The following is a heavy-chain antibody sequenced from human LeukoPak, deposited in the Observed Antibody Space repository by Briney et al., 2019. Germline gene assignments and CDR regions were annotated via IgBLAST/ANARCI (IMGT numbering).Heavy chain of an antibody. J-gene: IGHJ4*02. V-gene: IGHV1-2*02. CDR1: GYTFTGYY. Sequence: GESLKISCKTSGYTFTGYYMHWVRQAPGQGLEWMGWINPNSGGTNYAQKFQGRVTMTRDTSISTAYMELSRLRSDDTAVYYCARESPGSSGWYDYWGQGTLVTVSS. D-gene: IGHD6-19*01. CDR3: ARESPGSSGWYDY. CDR2: INPNSGGT.